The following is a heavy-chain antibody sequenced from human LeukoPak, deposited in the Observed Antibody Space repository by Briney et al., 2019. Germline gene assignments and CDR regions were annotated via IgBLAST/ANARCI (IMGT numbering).Heavy chain of an antibody. D-gene: IGHD3-10*01. V-gene: IGHV3-21*01. Sequence: GGPLRLSCAASGFTFSSYSMNWVRQAPGKGLEWVSSISSSSSYIYYADSVKGRFTISRDNAKNSLYLQMNSLRAEDTAVYYCARDRGRLTLAELDYWGQGTLVTVSS. CDR2: ISSSSSYI. J-gene: IGHJ4*02. CDR1: GFTFSSYS. CDR3: ARDRGRLTLAELDY.